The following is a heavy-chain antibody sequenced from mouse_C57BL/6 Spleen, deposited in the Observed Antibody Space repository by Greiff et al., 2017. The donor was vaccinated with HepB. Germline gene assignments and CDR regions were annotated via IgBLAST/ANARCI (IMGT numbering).Heavy chain of an antibody. V-gene: IGHV1-52*01. J-gene: IGHJ4*01. CDR1: GYTFTSYW. CDR2: IDPSDSET. CDR3: ARRTGTGAMDY. D-gene: IGHD4-1*01. Sequence: VQLKQPGAELVRPGSSVKLSCKASGYTFTSYWMHWVKQRPIQGLEWIGNIDPSDSETHYNQKFKDKATLTVDKSSSTAYMQLSSLTSEDSAVYYCARRTGTGAMDYWGQGTSVTVSS.